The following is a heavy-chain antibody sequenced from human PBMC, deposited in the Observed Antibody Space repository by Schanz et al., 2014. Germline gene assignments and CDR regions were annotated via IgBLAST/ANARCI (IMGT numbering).Heavy chain of an antibody. V-gene: IGHV3-53*01. Sequence: EVQLVESGGGLIQPGGSLRLSCAVSGFTVSSNYMSWVRQAPGKGLEWVSTVYMSAASTRYADSVKGRFIISRDSSKNPLYLQMNSLRDEDTAVYYCARALRTWEVVPAATVHYWGQGTLVTVSS. D-gene: IGHD2-2*01. CDR1: GFTVSSNY. CDR3: ARALRTWEVVPAATVHY. CDR2: VYMSAAST. J-gene: IGHJ4*02.